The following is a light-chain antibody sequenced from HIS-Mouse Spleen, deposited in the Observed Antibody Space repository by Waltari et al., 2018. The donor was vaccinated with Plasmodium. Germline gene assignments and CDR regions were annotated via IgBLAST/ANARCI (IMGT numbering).Light chain of an antibody. CDR3: QAWDSSTVV. CDR2: QDS. V-gene: IGLV3-1*01. J-gene: IGLJ2*01. CDR1: KLGAKY. Sequence: SYELTQPPSVSVSPGQTASITCSGDKLGAKYACWYQQKPGQSPVLVIYQDSKRPSGIPERFSGSNSGKTATLTISGTQAMDAADYYCQAWDSSTVVFGGGTKLTVL.